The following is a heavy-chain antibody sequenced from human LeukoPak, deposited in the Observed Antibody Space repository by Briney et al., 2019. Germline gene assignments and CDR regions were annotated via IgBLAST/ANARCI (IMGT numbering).Heavy chain of an antibody. CDR2: ISYDGSNK. CDR1: GFTFSSYA. D-gene: IGHD2-2*01. CDR3: ARVGCSSTSCPLDYYYYYMDV. J-gene: IGHJ6*03. V-gene: IGHV3-30-3*01. Sequence: PGRSLRLSCAASGFTFSSYAMHWVRQAPGKGLEWEAVISYDGSNKYYADSVKGRFTISRDNPKNTLYLQMNSLRAADTAVYYCARVGCSSTSCPLDYYYYYMDVWGKGTTVTVSS.